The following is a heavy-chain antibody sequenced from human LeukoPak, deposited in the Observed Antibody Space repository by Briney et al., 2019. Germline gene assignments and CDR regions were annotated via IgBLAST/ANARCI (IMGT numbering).Heavy chain of an antibody. V-gene: IGHV1-69*13. D-gene: IGHD3-16*01. CDR3: ARDPWGGLAPYDY. CDR2: IIPIFGTA. CDR1: GGTFSSYA. Sequence: ASVKVSCKASGGTFSSYAISWVRQAPGQGLEWMGGIIPIFGTANYAQKFQGRVTITADESTSTAYMELSSLRSEDTAVYYCARDPWGGLAPYDYWGQGTLVTVSS. J-gene: IGHJ4*02.